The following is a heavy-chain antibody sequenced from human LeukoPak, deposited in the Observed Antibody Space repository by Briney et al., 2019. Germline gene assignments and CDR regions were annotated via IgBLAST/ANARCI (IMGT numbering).Heavy chain of an antibody. Sequence: GGSLRLSCVVSGINFADYAMHWVRQPPGKGLEWVSLISADGGSTFSADSVKGRITISRDNAKNSLYLQMNSLSAEDTAVYYCARSPGISVTGVDDAFDIWGQGTMVTVSS. CDR2: ISADGGST. CDR3: ARSPGISVTGVDDAFDI. V-gene: IGHV3-43*02. CDR1: GINFADYA. J-gene: IGHJ3*02. D-gene: IGHD6-19*01.